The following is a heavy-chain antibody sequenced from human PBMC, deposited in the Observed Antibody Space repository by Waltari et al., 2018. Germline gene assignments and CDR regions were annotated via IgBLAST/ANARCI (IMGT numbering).Heavy chain of an antibody. CDR3: ARKRSGTTVWFDP. J-gene: IGHJ5*02. V-gene: IGHV3-7*03. CDR1: GFTFSSYW. D-gene: IGHD4-17*01. Sequence: EVQLVESGGGLVQPGGSLRLSCAASGFTFSSYWMSWVRQAPGKGLEWVANIKQDGSEKYYVDSVKGRFTISRDNAKNSLYLQMNSLRAEDTAVYYCARKRSGTTVWFDPWGQGTLVTVSS. CDR2: IKQDGSEK.